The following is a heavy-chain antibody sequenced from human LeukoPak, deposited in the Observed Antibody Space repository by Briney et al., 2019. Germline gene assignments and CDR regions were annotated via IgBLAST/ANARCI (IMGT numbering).Heavy chain of an antibody. CDR1: GGSFSGYY. D-gene: IGHD3-22*01. Sequence: SETLSLTCAVYGGSFSGYYWSWIRQPPGKGLEWIGEINHSGSTNYNPSLKSRVTISVDTSKNQFSLKLGSVTAADTAVYYCARGNYYYDSSGYYYVDYWGQGTLVTVSS. CDR2: INHSGST. CDR3: ARGNYYYDSSGYYYVDY. J-gene: IGHJ4*02. V-gene: IGHV4-34*01.